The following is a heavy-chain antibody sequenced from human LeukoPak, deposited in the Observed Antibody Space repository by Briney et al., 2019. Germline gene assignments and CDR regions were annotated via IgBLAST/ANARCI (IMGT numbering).Heavy chain of an antibody. CDR1: GGSISSGGYS. D-gene: IGHD2-21*02. Sequence: PSQTLSLTCAVSGGSISSGGYSWSWIRQPPGKGLEWIGYIYHSESTYYNPSLKSRVTISVDRSKNQFSLKLSSVTAADTAVYYCARGGDLSAFDIWGQGTMVTVSS. CDR3: ARGGDLSAFDI. V-gene: IGHV4-30-2*01. J-gene: IGHJ3*02. CDR2: IYHSEST.